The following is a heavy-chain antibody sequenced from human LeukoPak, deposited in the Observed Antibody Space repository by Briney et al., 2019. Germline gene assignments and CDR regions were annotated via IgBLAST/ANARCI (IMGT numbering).Heavy chain of an antibody. J-gene: IGHJ3*01. CDR1: GFTFNKFA. CDR3: AKNLGPFDV. Sequence: GGSLRLSCAASGFTFNKFAMTWVRQAPGKGLEWVSTIADAGTYYADSVKGRFIISRDNSKDMLYLQLNSLRADDTAMYYCAKNLGPFDVRGQGTMVTVSS. D-gene: IGHD3-16*01. CDR2: IADAGT. V-gene: IGHV3-23*01.